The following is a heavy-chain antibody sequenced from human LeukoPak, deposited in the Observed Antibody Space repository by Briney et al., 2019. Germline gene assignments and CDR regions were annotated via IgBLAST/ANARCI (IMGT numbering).Heavy chain of an antibody. J-gene: IGHJ4*02. CDR3: ARGVVGATHN. Sequence: SQTLSLTCTVSGGSISSADYYWSWIRQPPGKGLEWIGYIYHSGSTYYNPSLKSRVTISVDTSKNQFSLKLSSVTAADTAVYYCARGVVGATHNWGQGTLVTVSS. CDR1: GGSISSADYY. D-gene: IGHD1-26*01. V-gene: IGHV4-30-4*08. CDR2: IYHSGST.